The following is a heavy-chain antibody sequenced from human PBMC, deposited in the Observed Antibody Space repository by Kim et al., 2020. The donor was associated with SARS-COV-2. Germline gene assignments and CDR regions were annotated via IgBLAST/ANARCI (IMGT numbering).Heavy chain of an antibody. D-gene: IGHD5-12*01. CDR2: INPNSGGS. CDR3: ARDVEGYNSEYYFDY. CDR1: GYTFTGYY. Sequence: ASVKVSCKASGYTFTGYYLNWVRQAPGQGLEWMGRINPNSGGSNYAQKFQGRVTMTRYTSISTAYMELNRLRSDDTAVYYCARDVEGYNSEYYFDYWGQGTLVTVSS. V-gene: IGHV1-2*06. J-gene: IGHJ4*02.